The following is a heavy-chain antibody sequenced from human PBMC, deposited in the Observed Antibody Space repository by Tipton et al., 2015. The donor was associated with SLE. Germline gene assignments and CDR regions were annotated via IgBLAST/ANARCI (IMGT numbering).Heavy chain of an antibody. D-gene: IGHD4-17*01. CDR1: GYSISSGYY. CDR3: ARVWDYGDYEVDYAFDI. J-gene: IGHJ3*02. V-gene: IGHV4-38-2*01. Sequence: TLSLTCAVSGYSISSGYYWGWIRQPPGKGLEWIGSIYHSGSTYYNPSPKSRVTISVDTSKNQFSLKLSSVTAADTAVYYCARVWDYGDYEVDYAFDIWGQGTMVTVSS. CDR2: IYHSGST.